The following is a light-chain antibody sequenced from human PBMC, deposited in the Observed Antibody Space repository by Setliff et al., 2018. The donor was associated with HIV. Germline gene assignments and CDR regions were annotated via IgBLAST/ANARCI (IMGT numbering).Light chain of an antibody. CDR3: QSYDSSLSGWV. J-gene: IGLJ2*01. CDR1: NSNIGSNP. V-gene: IGLV1-44*01. Sequence: QSVLTQPPSVSGTPGQRVTISCSGSNSNIGSNPVNWYQHPPGRAPKLLIYSNNQRPSGVPERFSGSKSGTSASLAISGLQSEDEADYHCQSYDSSLSGWVFGGGTK. CDR2: SNN.